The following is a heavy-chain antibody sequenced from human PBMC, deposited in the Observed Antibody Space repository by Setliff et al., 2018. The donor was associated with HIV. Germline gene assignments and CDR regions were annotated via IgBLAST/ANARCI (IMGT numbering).Heavy chain of an antibody. CDR2: ITSSGDNT. V-gene: IGHV3-23*01. D-gene: IGHD2-2*01. CDR3: AKSRITSQYDALDI. CDR1: GFTFSNYA. Sequence: GGSLRLSCAASGFTFSNYAMTWVRQAPGKGLEWVSVITSSGDNTYCADFVKGRFTISRDNSKNTVYLQMNSLRVDDTAVYYCAKSRITSQYDALDIWGQGTMVTVSS. J-gene: IGHJ3*02.